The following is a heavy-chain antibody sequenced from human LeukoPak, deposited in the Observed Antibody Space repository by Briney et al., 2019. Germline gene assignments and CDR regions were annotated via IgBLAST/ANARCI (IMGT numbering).Heavy chain of an antibody. J-gene: IGHJ4*02. CDR2: IDADGSST. CDR3: ATVFDL. V-gene: IGHV3-74*01. CDR1: GFTFSNYW. Sequence: PGGSLRLSCGASGFTFSNYWMHWVRQVPGKGLVWVARIDADGSSTSYADSVQGRFTISRDNAKNTLYLQMNSLRVEDTAVYYCATVFDLWGQGTLVTVSS.